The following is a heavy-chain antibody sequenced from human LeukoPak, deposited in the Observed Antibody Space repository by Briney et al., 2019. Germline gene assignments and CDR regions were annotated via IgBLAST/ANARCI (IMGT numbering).Heavy chain of an antibody. CDR3: ANSYSSGYSAAFDV. V-gene: IGHV4-30-4*07. CDR1: GGSLSSGGYS. CDR2: IYYSGST. J-gene: IGHJ3*01. Sequence: SETLSLTCAVSGGSLSSGGYSWSWVRQPPGKGLEWIGYIYYSGSTYYNPSLKSRVTISIDTSKNQFSLKLSSVTAADTAVYYCANSYSSGYSAAFDVWGQGTMVIVSS. D-gene: IGHD3-22*01.